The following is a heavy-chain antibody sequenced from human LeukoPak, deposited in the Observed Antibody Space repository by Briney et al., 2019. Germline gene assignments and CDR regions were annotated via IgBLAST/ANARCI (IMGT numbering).Heavy chain of an antibody. CDR2: ISWDGGST. V-gene: IGHV3-43*01. J-gene: IGHJ6*03. D-gene: IGHD2-2*01. Sequence: PGGSLRLSCAASGFTFDDYTMHWVRQAPGKGLEWVSLISWDGGSTYYADSVKGRFTISRDNSKNSLYLQMNSLRTEDTALYYCAKDWGVVPLQGYMDVWGKGTTVTVSS. CDR3: AKDWGVVPLQGYMDV. CDR1: GFTFDDYT.